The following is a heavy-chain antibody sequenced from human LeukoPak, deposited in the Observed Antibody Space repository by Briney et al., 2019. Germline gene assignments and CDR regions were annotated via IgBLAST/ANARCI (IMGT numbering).Heavy chain of an antibody. V-gene: IGHV3-48*03. J-gene: IGHJ4*02. CDR3: ARDSGPFSGPWDY. CDR1: GFTFSSYE. CDR2: ISSSGSTI. Sequence: GGSLRLSCAASGFTFSSYEMNWVRQAPGKGLEWVSYISSSGSTIYYADSVKGRFTISRDNAKNSLYLQMNSLRAEDTAVYYCARDSGPFSGPWDYWGQGTLVTVSS. D-gene: IGHD6-19*01.